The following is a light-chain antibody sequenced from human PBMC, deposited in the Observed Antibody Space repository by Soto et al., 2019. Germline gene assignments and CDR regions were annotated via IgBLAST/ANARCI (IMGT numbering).Light chain of an antibody. V-gene: IGKV1-39*01. CDR1: QTISNS. CDR2: GTS. J-gene: IGKJ1*01. CDR3: QESHTFLWGT. Sequence: DIQMTQSPSSLSASVGDRVTITCRATQTISNSLNWYQQRPGKAPNLLIYGTSTLQGGVPSRFSGSGSGTDFTLTISSLQPEDSATYFCQESHTFLWGTFGPGTKV.